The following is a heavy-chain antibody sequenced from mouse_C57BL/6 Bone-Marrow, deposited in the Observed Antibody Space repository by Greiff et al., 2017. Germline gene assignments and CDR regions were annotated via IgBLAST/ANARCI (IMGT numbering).Heavy chain of an antibody. CDR2: IDPSDSET. Sequence: QVQLQQPGAELVRPGSSVKLSCKASGYTFTSYWMHWVKQRPIQGLEWIGNIDPSDSETHYNQKFKDKATLTVDKSSSTAYMQLSSLTSEDSAVYYCARSVSPDYFDYWGQGTTLTGSS. CDR1: GYTFTSYW. J-gene: IGHJ2*01. D-gene: IGHD6-1*01. V-gene: IGHV1-52*01. CDR3: ARSVSPDYFDY.